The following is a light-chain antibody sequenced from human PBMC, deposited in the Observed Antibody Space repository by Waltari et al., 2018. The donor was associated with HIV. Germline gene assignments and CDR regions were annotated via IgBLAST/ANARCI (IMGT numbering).Light chain of an antibody. CDR2: KDG. Sequence: SYELTQPPSVSVSPGQTASIPCSGDKLGDKYACWYQQKPGQSPVLVIYKDGKRPSGIPGRFSGLNSGNTATLTISGTQAMDEADYYCQAWDSDTPEVFGGGTKLTVL. J-gene: IGLJ2*01. V-gene: IGLV3-1*01. CDR3: QAWDSDTPEV. CDR1: KLGDKY.